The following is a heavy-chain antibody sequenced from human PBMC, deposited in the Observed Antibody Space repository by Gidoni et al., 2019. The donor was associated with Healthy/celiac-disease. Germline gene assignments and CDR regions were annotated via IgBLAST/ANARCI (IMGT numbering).Heavy chain of an antibody. CDR1: GFTLCTAW. CDR3: TSAAEYYDFWSAVYSED. D-gene: IGHD3-3*01. V-gene: IGHV3-15*01. CDR2: IKSKTDGRRT. J-gene: IGHJ4*03. Sequence: EVQLVESGGGLVKPGGSLRLSCEAPGFTLCTAWLSWVRQAPGKGLEWVGRIKSKTDGRRTDYAAPEKGKFTISRDGAKNTLYLQMNSLKTEDTAVYYCTSAAEYYDFWSAVYSEDWGQGTLVTVSS.